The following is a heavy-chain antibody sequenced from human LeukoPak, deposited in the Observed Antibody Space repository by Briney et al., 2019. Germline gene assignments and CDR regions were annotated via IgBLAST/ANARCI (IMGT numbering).Heavy chain of an antibody. Sequence: GGSLRLSCAASGFAFSTYAMSWVRQAPGKGLEWVSALSGNGYKTYYADSVKGRFTVSRDNSKNTLYLQMNSLRAEDSALYYCARDLSYVFGAWGQGTMVTVSS. CDR1: GFAFSTYA. CDR3: ARDLSYVFGA. CDR2: LSGNGYKT. V-gene: IGHV3-23*01. J-gene: IGHJ3*01.